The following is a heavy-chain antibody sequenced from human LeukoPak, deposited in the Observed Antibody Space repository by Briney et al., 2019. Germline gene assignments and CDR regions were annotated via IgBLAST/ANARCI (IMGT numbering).Heavy chain of an antibody. V-gene: IGHV3-33*01. CDR3: ATYIAVAGLDY. Sequence: PGGSLRLSCAASGFTFSSYGMHWVRQAPGEGLEWVAVIWYDGSNKYYADSVKGRFTISRDNSKNTLYLQMNSLRAEDTAVYYCATYIAVAGLDYWGQGTLVTVSS. CDR2: IWYDGSNK. D-gene: IGHD6-19*01. CDR1: GFTFSSYG. J-gene: IGHJ4*02.